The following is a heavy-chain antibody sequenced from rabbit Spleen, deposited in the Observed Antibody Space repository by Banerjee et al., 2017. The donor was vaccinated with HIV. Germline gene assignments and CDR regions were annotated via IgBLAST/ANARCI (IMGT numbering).Heavy chain of an antibody. J-gene: IGHJ4*01. Sequence: QLVESGGGLVQPGGSLKLSCKASGFDFSNNYWMSWVRQAPGKGLEWIGYIDPIFGRTYYANWVNGRFTISSHNAQNTLYLQLNSLTAADTATYFCVRDTWHFKLWGPGTLVTVS. CDR2: IDPIFGRT. CDR1: GFDFSNNY. CDR3: VRDTWHFKL. V-gene: IGHV1S7*01. D-gene: IGHD3-1*01.